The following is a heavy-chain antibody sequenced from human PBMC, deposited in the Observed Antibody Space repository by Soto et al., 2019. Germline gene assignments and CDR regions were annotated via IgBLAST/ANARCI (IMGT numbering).Heavy chain of an antibody. J-gene: IGHJ6*02. D-gene: IGHD6-13*01. V-gene: IGHV1-69*01. CDR3: ASSAGLDHLLNYYGLNV. Sequence: QVHPVQSSAEVKKPGSSVKVSCKASGGTFTSIAFSWVRQAPGQGLEWMGGIIPVLGTPNYAQKFQARVTITADASTTTVHMELSSLRSDDTAVYYCASSAGLDHLLNYYGLNVWGQGTTVTV. CDR2: IIPVLGTP. CDR1: GGTFTSIA.